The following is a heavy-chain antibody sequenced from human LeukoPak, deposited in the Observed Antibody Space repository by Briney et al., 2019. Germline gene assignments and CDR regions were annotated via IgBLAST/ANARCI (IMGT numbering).Heavy chain of an antibody. V-gene: IGHV4-38-2*02. Sequence: SETLSLTCTVSGYSISSGYYWGWIRQPPGKGLEWIGSIYHSGSTYYNPSLKSRVTISVDTSKNQFSLKLSSVTAADTAVYYRARDGPRVYCGGDCYSGAFDIWGQGTMVTVSS. CDR1: GYSISSGYY. CDR3: ARDGPRVYCGGDCYSGAFDI. CDR2: IYHSGST. J-gene: IGHJ3*02. D-gene: IGHD2-21*02.